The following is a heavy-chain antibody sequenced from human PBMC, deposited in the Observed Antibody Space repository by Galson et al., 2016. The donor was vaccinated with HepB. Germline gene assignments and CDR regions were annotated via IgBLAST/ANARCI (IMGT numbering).Heavy chain of an antibody. CDR3: ARDSRRKPYSSSQGGLLDY. D-gene: IGHD6-13*01. CDR2: IKQDGSEK. Sequence: SLRLSCAASGSTFSSYWMSWVRQAPGKGLEWVANIKQDGSEKYYVDSVKGRFTISRDNAKNSLFLQMNSLRAEDTAVYYCARDSRRKPYSSSQGGLLDYWGQGTLVTVSS. J-gene: IGHJ4*02. CDR1: GSTFSSYW. V-gene: IGHV3-7*01.